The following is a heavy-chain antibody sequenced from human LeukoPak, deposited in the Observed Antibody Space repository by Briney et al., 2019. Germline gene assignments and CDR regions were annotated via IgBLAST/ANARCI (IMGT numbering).Heavy chain of an antibody. V-gene: IGHV3-30-3*01. CDR2: ISYDGSNK. D-gene: IGHD2-2*01. Sequence: GGSLRLSCAASGFTFSSYAMHWVRQAPGKGLEWVAVISYDGSNKYYADSVKGRFTISRDNSKNTLYLQMNSLRAEDTAVYYCARDGIVVVPAYYFDYWGQGTLVTVSS. CDR1: GFTFSSYA. CDR3: ARDGIVVVPAYYFDY. J-gene: IGHJ4*02.